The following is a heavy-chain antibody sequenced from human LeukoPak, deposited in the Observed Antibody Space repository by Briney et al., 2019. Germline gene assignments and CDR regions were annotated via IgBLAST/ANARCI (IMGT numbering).Heavy chain of an antibody. Sequence: SETLSLTCAVYGGSFSGYYWSWIRQPPGKGLEWIGEINHSGSTNYNPSLKSRVTISVDTSKNQFSLNLSSVTASDTAVYYCAGVGNGGYGGFDYWGQGTLVTVSS. D-gene: IGHD5-12*01. CDR2: INHSGST. CDR1: GGSFSGYY. V-gene: IGHV4-34*01. CDR3: AGVGNGGYGGFDY. J-gene: IGHJ4*02.